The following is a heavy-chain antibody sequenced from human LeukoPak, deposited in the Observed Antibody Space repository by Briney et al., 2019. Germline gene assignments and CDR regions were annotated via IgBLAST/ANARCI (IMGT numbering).Heavy chain of an antibody. CDR2: INPNSGGT. CDR3: ARGGFIAVAGTPYYWFDP. V-gene: IGHV1-2*02. J-gene: IGHJ5*02. D-gene: IGHD6-19*01. CDR1: GYTFTGYY. Sequence: GASVKVSCKASGYTFTGYYMHWVRQDPGQGLEWMGWINPNSGGTNYAQKFQGRVTMTRDTSISTAYMELSRLRSDDTAVYYCARGGFIAVAGTPYYWFDPWGQGTLVTVSS.